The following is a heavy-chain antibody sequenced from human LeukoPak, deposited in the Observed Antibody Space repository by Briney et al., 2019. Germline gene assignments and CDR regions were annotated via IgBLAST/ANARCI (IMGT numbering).Heavy chain of an antibody. J-gene: IGHJ6*02. D-gene: IGHD3-10*01. CDR2: IIPIFGTA. CDR3: ASSMVRGVIIEYYYYGMDV. Sequence: SVKLSCKASGGTFSIYAISWVRQAPGQGLEWMGGIIPIFGTANYAQKFQGRVTITADESTSTAYMELSSLRSEDTAVYYCASSMVRGVIIEYYYYGMDVWGQGTTVTVSS. CDR1: GGTFSIYA. V-gene: IGHV1-69*13.